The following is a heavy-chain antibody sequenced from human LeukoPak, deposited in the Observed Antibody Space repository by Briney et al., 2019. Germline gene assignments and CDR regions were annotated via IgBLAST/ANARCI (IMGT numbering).Heavy chain of an antibody. CDR3: ARQRGALEAAGVDY. CDR1: GASITSTTNS. Sequence: SETLSLTCTVSGASITSTTNSWGWIRQPPGGGLEWLGCFNYGETTYYNPSLKTRVTISVDTSMNQFSLKVSSVTAADTAVYYCARQRGALEAAGVDYWGQGTLVTVSS. D-gene: IGHD6-13*01. CDR2: FNYGETT. V-gene: IGHV4-39*01. J-gene: IGHJ4*02.